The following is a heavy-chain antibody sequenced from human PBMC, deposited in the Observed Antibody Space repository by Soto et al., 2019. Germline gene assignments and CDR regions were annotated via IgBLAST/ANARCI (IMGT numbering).Heavy chain of an antibody. V-gene: IGHV3-30*18. CDR2: ISYDGSNK. J-gene: IGHJ3*02. CDR3: AKDLVVVVAATSHAFDI. Sequence: QVQLVESGGGVVQPGRSLRLSCAASGFTFSSYGMHWVRQAPGKGLEWVAVISYDGSNKYYADSVKGRFTISRDNSKTTLYLQMNSLRAEDTAVYYCAKDLVVVVAATSHAFDIWGQGTMVTVSS. D-gene: IGHD2-15*01. CDR1: GFTFSSYG.